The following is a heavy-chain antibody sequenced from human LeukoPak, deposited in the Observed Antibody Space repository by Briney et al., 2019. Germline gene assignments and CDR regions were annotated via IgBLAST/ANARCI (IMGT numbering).Heavy chain of an antibody. CDR1: GYTFNGHY. V-gene: IGHV1-2*02. CDR2: INPNSGGT. D-gene: IGHD3-9*01. CDR3: AREHFDWLSVSKINCFDP. Sequence: ASVKVSCKASGYTFNGHYMHWVRQAPGQGLEWMGWINPNSGGTNYAQKFQGRVTMTRDTSTSTVYMELSSLRSEDTAVYYCAREHFDWLSVSKINCFDPWGQGTLVTVSS. J-gene: IGHJ5*02.